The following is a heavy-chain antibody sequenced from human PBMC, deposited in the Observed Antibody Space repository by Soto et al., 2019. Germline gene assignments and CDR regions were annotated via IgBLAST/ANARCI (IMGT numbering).Heavy chain of an antibody. D-gene: IGHD3-22*01. CDR3: AKPNRYYYDTGDFDY. Sequence: EVQLLESGGHLVQTGGSLRLSCAASGFTFSSYAMNWVRQAPGKGLEWVSSISGDGGSTYYADSVKGRFTISRDNSKNTLYLQMNSLRAEDTAVYYCAKPNRYYYDTGDFDYWGQGTLVTVSS. CDR2: ISGDGGST. V-gene: IGHV3-23*01. CDR1: GFTFSSYA. J-gene: IGHJ4*02.